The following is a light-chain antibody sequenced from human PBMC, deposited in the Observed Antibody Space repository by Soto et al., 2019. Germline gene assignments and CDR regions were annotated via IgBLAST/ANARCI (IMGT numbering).Light chain of an antibody. CDR2: AAS. CDR1: QSIDSF. J-gene: IGKJ2*01. Sequence: DIQMTQSPSSLSASVGDRVTITCRASQSIDSFLNWYQHKPGKAPNLLIYAASILQSGVPSRFSGSGSGTEFTLTISNLQPEDFATYYCQQSYNTPRTFGQGTKLEIK. CDR3: QQSYNTPRT. V-gene: IGKV1-39*01.